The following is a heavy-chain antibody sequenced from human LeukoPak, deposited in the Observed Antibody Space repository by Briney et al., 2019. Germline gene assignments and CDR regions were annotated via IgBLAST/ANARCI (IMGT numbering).Heavy chain of an antibody. D-gene: IGHD5-24*01. V-gene: IGHV4-39*07. CDR1: GGSISSTNYY. Sequence: SETLSLTCTVSGGSISSTNYYWGWIRQPPGKGLEWIGSVYYSGRTYYNPSLTSRVTISVDTSKNQFSLRLSSVTAADTAVYYCARKTSIGVATILRDYLDYWGRGPLVTASS. J-gene: IGHJ4*02. CDR2: VYYSGRT. CDR3: ARKTSIGVATILRDYLDY.